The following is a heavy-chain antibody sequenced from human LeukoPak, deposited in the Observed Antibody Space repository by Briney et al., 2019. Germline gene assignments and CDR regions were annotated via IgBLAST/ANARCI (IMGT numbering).Heavy chain of an antibody. J-gene: IGHJ4*02. V-gene: IGHV4-34*01. CDR1: GGSFIGYY. CDR3: AIPTRYCSSTSCYAPFDY. CDR2: INQSGSA. D-gene: IGHD2-2*01. Sequence: SETLSLTSAVHGGSFIGYYGSWIRQPPRKGLEWIGEINQSGSANYNPSLKSRVTISVDTSKNQFSLNLSSVTAADTAVYYCAIPTRYCSSTSCYAPFDYWGQGTLVTVSS.